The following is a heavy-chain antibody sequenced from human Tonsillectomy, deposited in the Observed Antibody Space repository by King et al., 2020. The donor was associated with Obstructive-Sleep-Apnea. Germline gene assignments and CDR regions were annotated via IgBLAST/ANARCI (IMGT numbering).Heavy chain of an antibody. CDR3: ARGYVRQQLVLNY. Sequence: VQLVESGAEVKKPGASVKVSCKASGYTFTNYDINWVRQATGQGLEWMGWMNPNSGNRGYAQKFQGKVTMTRNTSINTAYMELSSLRSEDTAVYYCARGYVRQQLVLNYWGQGTLVTVSS. V-gene: IGHV1-8*01. J-gene: IGHJ4*02. CDR2: MNPNSGNR. CDR1: GYTFTNYD. D-gene: IGHD6-13*01.